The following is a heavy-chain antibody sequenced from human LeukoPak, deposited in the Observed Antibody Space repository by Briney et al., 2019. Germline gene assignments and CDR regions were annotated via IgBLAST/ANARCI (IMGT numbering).Heavy chain of an antibody. J-gene: IGHJ4*02. CDR2: ISVSGDTT. V-gene: IGHV3-23*01. Sequence: QPGGSLRLSCAASGFTFSGYTMAWVRQAPGKGLEWVSVISVSGDTTFYLDSVKGRFTISRDNTKNMLYLQMNSLRAEDTAVYYCAKDALRWAFDYWGQGTLLTVSS. CDR1: GFTFSGYT. CDR3: AKDALRWAFDY. D-gene: IGHD4-23*01.